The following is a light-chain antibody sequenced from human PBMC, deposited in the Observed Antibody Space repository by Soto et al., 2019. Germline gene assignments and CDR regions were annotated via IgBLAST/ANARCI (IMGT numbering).Light chain of an antibody. CDR1: QSISTY. CDR2: AAS. J-gene: IGKJ4*01. V-gene: IGKV1-39*01. Sequence: DIQMTQSPSSLSASVGDRVTITCRASQSISTYLHWYQQKPGKAPNLLIYAASTLQSGVPSRFSGSGSGPDFTLTISSLQPEDFATYFCQHGYSTPITFGGGTKVDIK. CDR3: QHGYSTPIT.